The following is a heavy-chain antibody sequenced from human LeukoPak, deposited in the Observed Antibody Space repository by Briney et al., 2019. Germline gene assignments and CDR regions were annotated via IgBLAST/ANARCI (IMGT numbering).Heavy chain of an antibody. CDR2: MNPNSGNT. V-gene: IGHV1-8*01. Sequence: ASVNVSCKASGYTFTSYDINWVRQATGQGLEWMGWMNPNSGNTGYAQKFQGRVTMTRNTSISTAYMELSSLRSEDTAVYYCARLPVHYYDSRDYWGQGTLVTVSS. J-gene: IGHJ4*02. CDR1: GYTFTSYD. CDR3: ARLPVHYYDSRDY. D-gene: IGHD3-22*01.